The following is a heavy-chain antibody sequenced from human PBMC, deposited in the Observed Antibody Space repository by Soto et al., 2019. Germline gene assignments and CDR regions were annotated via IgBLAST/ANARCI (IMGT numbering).Heavy chain of an antibody. V-gene: IGHV4-34*01. CDR3: ARGLMQVVVAATCDAFDN. CDR1: GGSFSGYY. Sequence: QVQLQQWGAGLLKPSETLSLTCAVYGGSFSGYYWSWIRQPPGKGLEWIGEINHSGSTNYNPSLKSRVTISVDTSKNQFSLKLSSVTAADTAVYYCARGLMQVVVAATCDAFDNWGQGTMVTVSS. J-gene: IGHJ3*02. D-gene: IGHD2-15*01. CDR2: INHSGST.